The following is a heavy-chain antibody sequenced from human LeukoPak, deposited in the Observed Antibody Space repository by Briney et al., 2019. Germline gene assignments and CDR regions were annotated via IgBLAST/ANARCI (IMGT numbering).Heavy chain of an antibody. V-gene: IGHV3-15*01. CDR3: AKAPVGYCSGGSCTNWFDP. Sequence: GGSLRLSCAASGFTFSNAWMSWVRQAPGKGLEWVGRIKSKTDGGTTDYAAPVKGRFTISRDDSKNTLYLQMNSLKTEDTAVYYCAKAPVGYCSGGSCTNWFDPWGQGTLVTVSS. CDR1: GFTFSNAW. D-gene: IGHD2-15*01. J-gene: IGHJ5*02. CDR2: IKSKTDGGTT.